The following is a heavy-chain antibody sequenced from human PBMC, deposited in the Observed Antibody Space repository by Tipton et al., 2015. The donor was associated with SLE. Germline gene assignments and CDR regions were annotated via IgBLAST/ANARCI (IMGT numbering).Heavy chain of an antibody. J-gene: IGHJ5*02. D-gene: IGHD3-3*01. CDR3: ARAGVDRDFWSGYYSRTFEP. Sequence: TLSLTCTVSGGSISSSSYYWGWIRQPPGKGLVCIGTIYYSGTTYYNPSLKSRVTISLDTSKNQFSLKLSSVTAADTAVYYCARAGVDRDFWSGYYSRTFEPWGQGTLVTVSA. CDR2: IYYSGTT. V-gene: IGHV4-39*07. CDR1: GGSISSSSYY.